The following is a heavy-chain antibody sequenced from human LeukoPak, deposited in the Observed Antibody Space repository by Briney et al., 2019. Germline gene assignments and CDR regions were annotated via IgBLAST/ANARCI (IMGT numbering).Heavy chain of an antibody. CDR2: ISYDGSNK. Sequence: GGSLRLSCAASGFTFSSYAMHWVRQAPGKGLEWVAVISYDGSNKYYADSVKGRFTISRDNSKNTLYLQMNSLRAEDTAVYYCARVRQESIAAPFDYWRQGTLVTVSS. CDR3: ARVRQESIAAPFDY. V-gene: IGHV3-30*01. D-gene: IGHD6-6*01. CDR1: GFTFSSYA. J-gene: IGHJ4*02.